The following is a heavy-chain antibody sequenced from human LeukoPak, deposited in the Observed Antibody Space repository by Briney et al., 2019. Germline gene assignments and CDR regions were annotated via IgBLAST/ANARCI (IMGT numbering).Heavy chain of an antibody. J-gene: IGHJ4*02. CDR1: GFTFSNYW. V-gene: IGHV3-7*03. CDR2: MNIDGSEK. Sequence: AGGSLRLSCAASGFTFSNYWMGWVRQAPGKRLEWVANMNIDGSEKYYADSVKGRFSISRDNARNSVYLQMASLRVEDTAVYYCAIGTYYYDSSGYDYFDYWGQGTLVTVSS. D-gene: IGHD3-22*01. CDR3: AIGTYYYDSSGYDYFDY.